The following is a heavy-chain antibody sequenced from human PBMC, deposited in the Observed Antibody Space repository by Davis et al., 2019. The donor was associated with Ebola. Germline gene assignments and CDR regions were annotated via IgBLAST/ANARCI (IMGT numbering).Heavy chain of an antibody. J-gene: IGHJ4*02. D-gene: IGHD3-10*01. CDR2: INTNTGNP. V-gene: IGHV7-4-1*02. CDR1: GYTFTSYA. CDR3: ARGPIWFGELFHLYYFDY. Sequence: ASVKVSCKASGYTFTSYAMNWVRQAPGQGLEWMGWINTNTGNPTYAQGFTGRFVFSLDTSVSTAYLQISSLKAEDTAVYYCARGPIWFGELFHLYYFDYWGQGTLVTVSS.